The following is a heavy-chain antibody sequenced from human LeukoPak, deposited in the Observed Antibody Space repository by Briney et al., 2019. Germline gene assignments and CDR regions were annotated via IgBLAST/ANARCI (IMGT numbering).Heavy chain of an antibody. D-gene: IGHD1-26*01. CDR3: ARTISGSYSNWFDS. V-gene: IGHV2-70*01. J-gene: IGHJ5*01. Sequence: GSGPTLVNPTQTLTLTCTFSGFSLNTNGMCASWIRQPPGKALAWLALIDWDDDKFYRTSLKTRLTISKDTSRNQVVLTLTNMDPVDTATYYCARTISGSYSNWFDSWGQGTLVTVPS. CDR1: GFSLNTNGMC. CDR2: IDWDDDK.